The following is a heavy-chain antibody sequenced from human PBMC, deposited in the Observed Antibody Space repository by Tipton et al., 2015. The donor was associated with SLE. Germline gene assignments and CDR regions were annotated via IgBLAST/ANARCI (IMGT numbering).Heavy chain of an antibody. J-gene: IGHJ3*02. CDR3: ARVWLNNAFDI. V-gene: IGHV4-39*07. CDR2: ISSAGST. D-gene: IGHD2/OR15-2a*01. CDR1: GGSITSNSHY. Sequence: TLSLTCSVSGGSITSNSHYWVWIRQPPGKGLEWIGSISSAGSTYYNPSLKSRITISVDTSKNQFSLNLTSVTAADTAVYFCARVWLNNAFDIWGQGTRVTVSS.